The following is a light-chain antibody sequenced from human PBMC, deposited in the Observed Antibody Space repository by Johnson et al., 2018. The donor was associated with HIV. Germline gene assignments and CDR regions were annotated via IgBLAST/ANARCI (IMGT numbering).Light chain of an antibody. Sequence: QSVLTQPPSVSAAPGQKVSISCSGNSCDIGNNYVSWYQQLPGTAPKLLIYDNKKRPSGIPDRISGSKSGTSATLGITGLQTGDEADYYCGTWDSRLSAGHVFGTGTKVTVL. J-gene: IGLJ1*01. CDR2: DNK. CDR1: SCDIGNNY. V-gene: IGLV1-51*01. CDR3: GTWDSRLSAGHV.